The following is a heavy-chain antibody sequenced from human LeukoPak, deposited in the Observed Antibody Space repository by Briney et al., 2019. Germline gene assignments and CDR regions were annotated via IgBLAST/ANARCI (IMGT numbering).Heavy chain of an antibody. V-gene: IGHV3-11*06. CDR3: ARGRMMGSSWYLGIEKYYFDY. CDR1: GFTFSDYY. D-gene: IGHD6-13*01. J-gene: IGHJ4*02. CDR2: ISSSGSYT. Sequence: GGSLRLSCAASGFTFSDYYMSWIRQAPGKGLEWVSYISSSGSYTNYADSVKGRFTISRDNAKNSLYLQMNSLRAEDTAVYYCARGRMMGSSWYLGIEKYYFDYWGQGTLVTVSS.